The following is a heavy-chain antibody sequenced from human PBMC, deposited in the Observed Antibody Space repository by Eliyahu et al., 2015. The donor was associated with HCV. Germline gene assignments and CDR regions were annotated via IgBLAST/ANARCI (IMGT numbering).Heavy chain of an antibody. J-gene: IGHJ6*02. CDR1: GFXLDTGGVG. Sequence: QITLRESGPTVVKPTQTLTLTCTFSGFXLDTGGVGXAWIRQPPGTALEWLALIYWNDDNRSSPSLKSRLTITKDTSKNQVVLTMTNMDPIDTATYYCAHVYGDNDNYYYHSGLDVWGQGTTVTVSS. CDR3: AHVYGDNDNYYYHSGLDV. D-gene: IGHD4-17*01. CDR2: IYWNDDN. V-gene: IGHV2-5*01.